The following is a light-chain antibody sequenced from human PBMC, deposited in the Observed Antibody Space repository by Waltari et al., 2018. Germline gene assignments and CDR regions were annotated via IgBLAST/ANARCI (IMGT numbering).Light chain of an antibody. V-gene: IGLV1-47*01. Sequence: WDQRVPGTAPRLLIYWNNQGPSGVPNRFSGSKSGTSASLAISGLRSEDEADYYCAAWDDSLSWVFGGGTHLTVL. CDR3: AAWDDSLSWV. CDR2: WNN. J-gene: IGLJ3*02.